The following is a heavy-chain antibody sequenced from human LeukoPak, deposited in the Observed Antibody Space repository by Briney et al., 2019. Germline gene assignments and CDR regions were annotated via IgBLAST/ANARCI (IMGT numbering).Heavy chain of an antibody. D-gene: IGHD5-24*01. CDR3: ARVTTVTHRDGYNSAFDY. V-gene: IGHV4-59*12. Sequence: PSETLSLTCTVSGGSISSYYWSWIRQPPGKGLEWIGYIYYSGSTNNPSLKSRVTISVDTSKNQFSLKLSSVTAADTAVYYCARVTTVTHRDGYNSAFDYWGQGTLVTVSS. CDR2: IYYSGST. CDR1: GGSISSYY. J-gene: IGHJ4*02.